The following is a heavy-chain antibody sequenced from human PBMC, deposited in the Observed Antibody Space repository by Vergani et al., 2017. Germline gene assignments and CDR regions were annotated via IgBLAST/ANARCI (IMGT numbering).Heavy chain of an antibody. V-gene: IGHV5-51*03. CDR3: AKTHDFSSLYSSYHWFDP. Sequence: EVQLVQSGAEVKNPGESLNISCQCSGYSITNYWIAWVRQWPGKGLEWMGIIYACDSDFRYSASFQGQVTMSVDKSLSTAYLQWGSLKASDTATYYCAKTHDFSSLYSSYHWFDPWGQGTQVTVSS. CDR2: IYACDSDF. D-gene: IGHD3-3*01. CDR1: GYSITNYW. J-gene: IGHJ5*02.